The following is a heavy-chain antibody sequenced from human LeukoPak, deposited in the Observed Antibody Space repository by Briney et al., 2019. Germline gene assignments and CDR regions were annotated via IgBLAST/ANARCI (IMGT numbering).Heavy chain of an antibody. CDR2: ITWSSGII. J-gene: IGHJ3*02. D-gene: IGHD3-3*01. Sequence: PGRSPRLSCAASGFTFDDHGMHWVRQAPGKGLEWVSGITWSSGIIGYADSVKGRFTISRDNAKNSLYLQMDSLRAEDTALYYCAKDTRRPADAITMEDNAFDIWGQGTMVTVSS. CDR3: AKDTRRPADAITMEDNAFDI. V-gene: IGHV3-9*01. CDR1: GFTFDDHG.